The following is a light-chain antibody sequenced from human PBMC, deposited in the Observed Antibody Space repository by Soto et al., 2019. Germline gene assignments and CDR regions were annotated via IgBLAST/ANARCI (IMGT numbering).Light chain of an antibody. CDR1: SSNIGRNY. V-gene: IGLV1-47*02. Sequence: QSVLTQPPSASGTPGQRVTISCSGSSSNIGRNYVYWYQQLPGTAPKLLIYSNNKRPSGVPDRFSGSKSGTSASLAISGRRSEDEADYYCAAWDDSLSVLYVFGTGTKLTVL. CDR2: SNN. J-gene: IGLJ1*01. CDR3: AAWDDSLSVLYV.